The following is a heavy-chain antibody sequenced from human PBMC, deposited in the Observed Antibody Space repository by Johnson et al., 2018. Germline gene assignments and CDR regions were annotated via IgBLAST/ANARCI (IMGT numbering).Heavy chain of an antibody. J-gene: IGHJ3*02. CDR3: ARARPRGYSYCTDAFDI. CDR2: IGTAGDT. Sequence: VQLVESGGGLVQPGGSLRLSCAASGFTFSSYDMHWVRQATGKGLEWVSAIGTAGDTYYPGSVKGRFTISRENAKNSLYLQMNSLRAGDTAVYYCARARPRGYSYCTDAFDIWGQGTMVTVSS. D-gene: IGHD5-18*01. CDR1: GFTFSSYD. V-gene: IGHV3-13*01.